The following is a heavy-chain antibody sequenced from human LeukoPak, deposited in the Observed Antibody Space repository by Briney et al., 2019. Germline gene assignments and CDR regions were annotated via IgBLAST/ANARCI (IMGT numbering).Heavy chain of an antibody. Sequence: GSSVKVSCKASGGTFSSYAISWVRQAPGQGLERMGRIIPILGIANYAQKFRGRVTITAVKSTSTAYMELSSLRSEDTAVYYCARVPCGGDCYHEYYFDYWGQGTLVTVSS. CDR1: GGTFSSYA. V-gene: IGHV1-69*04. CDR2: IIPILGIA. J-gene: IGHJ4*02. D-gene: IGHD2-21*02. CDR3: ARVPCGGDCYHEYYFDY.